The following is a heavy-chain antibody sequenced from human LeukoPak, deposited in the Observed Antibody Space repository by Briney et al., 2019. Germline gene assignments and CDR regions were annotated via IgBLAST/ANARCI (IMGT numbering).Heavy chain of an antibody. CDR3: ARDQEQQLVPPYFDY. D-gene: IGHD6-13*01. V-gene: IGHV3-23*01. Sequence: SGGSLRLSCAASGFTFNSHAMSWVRQAPGKGLEWVSTISGSGGSTYYADSVKGRFTFSRDNSKNTLYLQMNSLRAEDTAVYYCARDQEQQLVPPYFDYWGQGTLVTVSS. CDR1: GFTFNSHA. CDR2: ISGSGGST. J-gene: IGHJ4*02.